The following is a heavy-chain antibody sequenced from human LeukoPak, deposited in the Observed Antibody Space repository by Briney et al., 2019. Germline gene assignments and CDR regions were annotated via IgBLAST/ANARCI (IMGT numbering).Heavy chain of an antibody. Sequence: ASVKVSCKASGYTFTSYGISWVRQAPGQGLEWMGWISAYNGNTNYAQKLQGRVTMTTDTSTSTAYMELRSLRSDDTAVYYCARDRPYYYDSSGYFSYWGQGTLVTVSS. CDR1: GYTFTSYG. CDR3: ARDRPYYYDSSGYFSY. D-gene: IGHD3-22*01. V-gene: IGHV1-18*01. CDR2: ISAYNGNT. J-gene: IGHJ4*02.